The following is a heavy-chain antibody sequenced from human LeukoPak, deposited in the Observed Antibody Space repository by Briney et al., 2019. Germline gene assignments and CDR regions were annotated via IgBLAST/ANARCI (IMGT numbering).Heavy chain of an antibody. D-gene: IGHD4/OR15-4a*01. CDR2: IYYSGST. Sequence: SETLSLTCTVSGGSISSSSYYWGWIRQPPGKGLEWIGSIYYSGSTYYNPSLKSRVTISVDTSKNQFSLKLSSVTAADTAVYYCATDLTMPLAFDIWGQGTMVTVSS. V-gene: IGHV4-39*02. CDR1: GGSISSSSYY. CDR3: ATDLTMPLAFDI. J-gene: IGHJ3*02.